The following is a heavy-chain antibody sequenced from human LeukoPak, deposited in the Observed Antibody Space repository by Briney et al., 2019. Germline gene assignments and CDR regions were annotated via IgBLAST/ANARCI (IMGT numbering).Heavy chain of an antibody. J-gene: IGHJ4*02. V-gene: IGHV4-61*02. CDR3: ARSGLSDFDY. CDR1: GGSISSGSYY. CDR2: IHTSGST. Sequence: SETLSLTCTVSGGSISSGSYYWSWIRQPAGAGLEWIGRIHTSGSTSYNPSLMSRVTISVDTSKNQFSLKLSSVTAADTAVYYCARSGLSDFDYWGQGTLVTVSS. D-gene: IGHD2-15*01.